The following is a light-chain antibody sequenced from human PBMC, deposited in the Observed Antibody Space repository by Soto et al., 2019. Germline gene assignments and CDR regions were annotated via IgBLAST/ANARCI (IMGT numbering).Light chain of an antibody. V-gene: IGKV3-15*01. CDR2: GAS. CDR3: QQYNDWPPEDT. Sequence: EIVMTQSPATLSVSPGGRATLSCRASQGIGNRLAWYQQKPGQAPRLLIYGASTRATGVSARFTGSGSGTEVTLTISSLQSDDFAVYYCQQYNDWPPEDTFGQGTQLEIK. J-gene: IGKJ2*01. CDR1: QGIGNR.